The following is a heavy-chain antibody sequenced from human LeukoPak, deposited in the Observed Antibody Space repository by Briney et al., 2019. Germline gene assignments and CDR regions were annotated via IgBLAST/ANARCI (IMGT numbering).Heavy chain of an antibody. CDR1: GFTFSSYA. J-gene: IGHJ4*02. Sequence: GGSLRLSCAASGFTFSSYAMSWVRQAPGKGLEWVSAISGSGGSTYYADSVKGRFTISRDNSKNTLYLQMNSLRAEDTAVCYCAKGNGGYHCSSTSCYLDYWGQGTLVTVSS. CDR3: AKGNGGYHCSSTSCYLDY. V-gene: IGHV3-23*01. CDR2: ISGSGGST. D-gene: IGHD2-2*01.